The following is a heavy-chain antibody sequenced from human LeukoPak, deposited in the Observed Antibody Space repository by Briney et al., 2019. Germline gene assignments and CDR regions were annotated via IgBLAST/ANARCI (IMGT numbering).Heavy chain of an antibody. CDR2: ISPYNGNT. D-gene: IGHD3-22*01. Sequence: ASVKVSCTASGYTFISYGISWVRQAPGQGLEWMGWISPYNGNTNYAQKLQGRVTMTTDTSTSTAYMELRSLRSDDTAVYYCARDDTTYYYDTSGYYSDYWGQGTLVTVSS. V-gene: IGHV1-18*01. CDR1: GYTFISYG. CDR3: ARDDTTYYYDTSGYYSDY. J-gene: IGHJ4*02.